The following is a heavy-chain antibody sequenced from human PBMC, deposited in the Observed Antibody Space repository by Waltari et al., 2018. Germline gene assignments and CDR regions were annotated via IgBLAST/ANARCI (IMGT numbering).Heavy chain of an antibody. CDR2: LNPYTGDT. Sequence: QVQLVQSGAEVKKPGASVKVSCKTSGYRFTESYIHWVRQAPGQGLEWVGWLNPYTGDTKCAQKLQGRVTMTRDTSISTAYMEMTGLISDDTAVYFCAKDGLYYFDYWGQGTLVTVPS. CDR3: AKDGLYYFDY. V-gene: IGHV1-2*02. CDR1: GYRFTESY. J-gene: IGHJ4*01.